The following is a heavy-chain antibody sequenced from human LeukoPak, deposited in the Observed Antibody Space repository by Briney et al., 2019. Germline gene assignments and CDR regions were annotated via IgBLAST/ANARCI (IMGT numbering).Heavy chain of an antibody. V-gene: IGHV3-11*04. CDR1: GFTFSDYY. CDR3: ARVANYGSGSYIGAFDI. D-gene: IGHD3-10*01. CDR2: IPSIGNTI. J-gene: IGHJ3*02. Sequence: TGGSLRLSCAASGFTFSDYYMSWIRQAPGKGLEWVSYIPSIGNTIYCADSVKGRFTISRDNAKNSLYLQMNSLRAEDTAVYYCARVANYGSGSYIGAFDIWGQGTMVTVSS.